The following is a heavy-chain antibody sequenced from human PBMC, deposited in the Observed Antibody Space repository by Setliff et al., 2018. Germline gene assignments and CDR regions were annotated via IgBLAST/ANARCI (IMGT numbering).Heavy chain of an antibody. D-gene: IGHD7-27*01. J-gene: IGHJ5*02. CDR1: GVSISSYY. V-gene: IGHV4-59*01. CDR2: IQKSGGT. Sequence: SETLSLTCNVSGVSISSYYWSWIRQPPGKGLESIGYIQKSGGTNYNPSLKSRVTMSVATFENHFSLKLNSLTAADTAVYYCARVTNWGLDLRFDPWGQGILVTVSS. CDR3: ARVTNWGLDLRFDP.